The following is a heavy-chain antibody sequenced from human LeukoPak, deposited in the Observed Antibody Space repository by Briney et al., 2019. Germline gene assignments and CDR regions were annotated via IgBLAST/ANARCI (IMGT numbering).Heavy chain of an antibody. D-gene: IGHD4-17*01. CDR2: MYYDGST. CDR3: ASGEGDYEGNWFDP. J-gene: IGHJ5*02. CDR1: GGSISSSSYY. Sequence: SETLSLTCTVSGGSISSSSYYWGWIRQPPGKGLEWIGSMYYDGSTHYNPSLESRVTMSGDTSKNQLSLRLTSVTAADTAVYYCASGEGDYEGNWFDPWGQGTLVTVSS. V-gene: IGHV4-39*07.